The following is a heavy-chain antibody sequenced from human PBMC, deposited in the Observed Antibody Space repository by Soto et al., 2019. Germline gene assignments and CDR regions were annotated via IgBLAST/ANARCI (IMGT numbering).Heavy chain of an antibody. D-gene: IGHD2-2*01. Sequence: PGESLKISCKDSGYSLTSYWIGWVRQMPGQGLEWMGIIYPGDSDTRYSPSFQGQVTMSADKSISTAYLQWSSLKAADTAMYYCARLKVPAAMFFDYWGQGTLVTVSS. J-gene: IGHJ4*02. V-gene: IGHV5-51*01. CDR3: ARLKVPAAMFFDY. CDR1: GYSLTSYW. CDR2: IYPGDSDT.